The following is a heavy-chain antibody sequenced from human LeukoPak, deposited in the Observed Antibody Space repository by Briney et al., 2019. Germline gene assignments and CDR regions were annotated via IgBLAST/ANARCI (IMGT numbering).Heavy chain of an antibody. Sequence: ASVKVSCKASGGTFSSYAISWVRQAPGQGLEWMGGISPIVGTANYAQKFQGRVTITADKSTSTAYMELSSLRSEDTAVYYCARGGVVPAARNWSDPWGEGTLVTVSS. CDR2: ISPIVGTA. CDR1: GGTFSSYA. V-gene: IGHV1-69*06. J-gene: IGHJ5*02. CDR3: ARGGVVPAARNWSDP. D-gene: IGHD2-2*01.